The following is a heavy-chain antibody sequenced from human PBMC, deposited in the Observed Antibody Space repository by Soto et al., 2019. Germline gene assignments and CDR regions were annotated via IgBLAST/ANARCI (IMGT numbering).Heavy chain of an antibody. V-gene: IGHV3-30-3*01. Sequence: QVQLVESGGGVVQPGRSLRLSCAASGFTFSSYAMHWVRQAPGKGLEWVAVISYDGSNKYYADSVKGRFTISRDNSKNTLYLQMNSLRAEDTAVYYCARDAVTMDHWGQGTMVTVSS. CDR3: ARDAVTMDH. J-gene: IGHJ3*01. CDR1: GFTFSSYA. CDR2: ISYDGSNK. D-gene: IGHD4-17*01.